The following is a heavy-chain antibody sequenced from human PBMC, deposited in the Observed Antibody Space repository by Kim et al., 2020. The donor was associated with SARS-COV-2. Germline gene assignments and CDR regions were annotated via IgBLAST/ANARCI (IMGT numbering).Heavy chain of an antibody. Sequence: GGSLRLSCAASGFTFSDYYMSWIRQAPGKGLEWVSYISSSSSYTNYADSVKGRFTISRDNAKNSLYLQMNSLRAEDTAVYYCARPQRLWGKLYGMDVWGQGTTVTVSS. CDR1: GFTFSDYY. J-gene: IGHJ6*02. CDR3: ARPQRLWGKLYGMDV. CDR2: ISSSSSYT. V-gene: IGHV3-11*03. D-gene: IGHD3-16*01.